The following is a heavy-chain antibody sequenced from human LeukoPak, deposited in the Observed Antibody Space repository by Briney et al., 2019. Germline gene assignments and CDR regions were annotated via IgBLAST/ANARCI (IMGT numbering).Heavy chain of an antibody. CDR2: INPNSGGT. J-gene: IGHJ4*02. D-gene: IGHD3-10*01. V-gene: IGHV1-2*06. CDR3: ARDLRYYGSGSYRY. CDR1: GYTFTGYY. Sequence: EASVKVSCKASGYTFTGYYMHWVRQAPGQGLEWMGRINPNSGGTNYAQKFQGRVTMTRDTSISTAYMELSRLRSDDTAVYYCARDLRYYGSGSYRYWGQGTLVTVSS.